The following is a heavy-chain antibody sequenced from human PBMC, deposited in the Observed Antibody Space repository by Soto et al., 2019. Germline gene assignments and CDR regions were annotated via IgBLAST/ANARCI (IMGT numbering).Heavy chain of an antibody. J-gene: IGHJ5*02. V-gene: IGHV3-9*01. D-gene: IGHD5-12*01. CDR3: AKDISEYSGYDWSWFDP. CDR1: GFTFDDYA. Sequence: EVQLVESGGGLVQPGRSLRLSCAASGFTFDDYAMHWVRQAPGKGLEWVSGISWNSGSIGYVDSVKGRFTISRDNAKNSLYLQMNSLRAEDTALYYCAKDISEYSGYDWSWFDPWGQGTLVTVSS. CDR2: ISWNSGSI.